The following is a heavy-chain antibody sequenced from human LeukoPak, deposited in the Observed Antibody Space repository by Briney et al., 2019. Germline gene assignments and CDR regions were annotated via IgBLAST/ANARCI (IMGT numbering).Heavy chain of an antibody. D-gene: IGHD6-6*01. V-gene: IGHV4-59*12. CDR1: GGSISSYY. CDR3: ARGRASSTY. CDR2: LYYSGST. J-gene: IGHJ4*02. Sequence: SETLSLTCTVSGGSISSYYWTWIRQPPGKGLEWIGSLYYSGSTNYNPSLKSRVTISVDTSKNQFSLKLSSVTAADTAVYYCARGRASSTYWGQGTLVTVSS.